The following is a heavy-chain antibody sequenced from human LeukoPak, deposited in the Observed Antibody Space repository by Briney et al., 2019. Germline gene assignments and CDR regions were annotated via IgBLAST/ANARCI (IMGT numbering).Heavy chain of an antibody. CDR2: IGTAGDT. CDR1: GFTFSSYD. D-gene: IGHD3-9*01. CDR3: ARGLRYFDWSLNWFDP. J-gene: IGHJ5*02. Sequence: GGSLRLSCAASGFTFSSYDMHWVRQATGKGLEWVSAIGTAGDTYYPGSVKGRFTISRENAKNSLYLQMNSLRAGDTAVYYCARGLRYFDWSLNWFDPWGQGTLVTVSS. V-gene: IGHV3-13*01.